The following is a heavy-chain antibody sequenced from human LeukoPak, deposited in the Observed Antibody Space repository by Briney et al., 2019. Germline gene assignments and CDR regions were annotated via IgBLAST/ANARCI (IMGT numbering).Heavy chain of an antibody. CDR2: ISDSSHAI. V-gene: IGHV3-48*01. CDR1: GFTFSSYS. Sequence: GGSLRLPCAASGFTFSSYSMIWVRQAPGKGLEWVSYISDSSHAIYHADSVKGRFTISKDNCKNTVYLQMSSLRVDDTAVYYCAKAASSSWPSYYYGMDVWGQGTTVTVSS. J-gene: IGHJ6*02. CDR3: AKAASSSWPSYYYGMDV. D-gene: IGHD6-13*01.